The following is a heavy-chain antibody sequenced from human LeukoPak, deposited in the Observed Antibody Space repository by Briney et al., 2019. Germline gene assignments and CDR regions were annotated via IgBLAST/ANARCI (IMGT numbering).Heavy chain of an antibody. Sequence: GGSLRLSCAASGFTFSSYDMTWVRQAPGKGLGWVSYISGGGSAIYYADSVKGRFTISRDNAKNSLYLQMNSLRADDTAVYYCARDPEGDTYGNLYFDYWGQGTLVTVSS. CDR3: ARDPEGDTYGNLYFDY. J-gene: IGHJ4*02. V-gene: IGHV3-48*03. CDR2: ISGGGSAI. CDR1: GFTFSSYD. D-gene: IGHD2/OR15-2a*01.